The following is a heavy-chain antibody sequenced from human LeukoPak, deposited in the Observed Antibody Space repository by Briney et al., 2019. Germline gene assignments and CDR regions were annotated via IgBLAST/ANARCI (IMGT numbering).Heavy chain of an antibody. CDR2: ISYDGGST. V-gene: IGHV3-64D*09. Sequence: GGSLRLSCSASGFTFSSYTIHWVRQAPGKGLEYVSSISYDGGSTYYADSVKGRFTISRDNSKNTLFLQMSSLRAEDTAVYYCVKDTRSYIATSGTLFGNWGQGTLVTVSS. CDR1: GFTFSSYT. CDR3: VKDTRSYIATSGTLFGN. D-gene: IGHD6-13*01. J-gene: IGHJ4*02.